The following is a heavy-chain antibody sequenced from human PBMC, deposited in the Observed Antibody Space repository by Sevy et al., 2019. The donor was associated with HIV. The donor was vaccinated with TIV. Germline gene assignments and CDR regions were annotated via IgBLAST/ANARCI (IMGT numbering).Heavy chain of an antibody. V-gene: IGHV3-66*01. J-gene: IGHJ6*02. Sequence: GGSLRLSCEASGFTVSGNYMAWVRLAPGKGLEWVSLIDSGGSTYYADSVKGRFTISRDNAKNTLYLQMNHLRAEDTAVYFCSSDRYYDASGYYYYYYGMDVWGQGTTVTVSS. D-gene: IGHD3-22*01. CDR3: SSDRYYDASGYYYYYYGMDV. CDR1: GFTVSGNY. CDR2: IDSGGST.